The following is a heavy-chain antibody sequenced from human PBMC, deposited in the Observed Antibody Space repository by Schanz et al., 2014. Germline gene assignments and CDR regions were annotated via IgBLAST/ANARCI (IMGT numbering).Heavy chain of an antibody. D-gene: IGHD2-2*02. CDR1: GGTFSSYP. Sequence: QVQLVQSEAEVKKPGSSVKVSCKASGGTFSSYPISWVRQAPGQGLEWMGRIIPILGIANYAQNFQGRVTITADKSTSTAYMELTSLRSEDTAVYYCAGTYCSSTSCYTGYYYMDVWGKGTTXTVSS. J-gene: IGHJ6*03. CDR2: IIPILGIA. CDR3: AGTYCSSTSCYTGYYYMDV. V-gene: IGHV1-69*02.